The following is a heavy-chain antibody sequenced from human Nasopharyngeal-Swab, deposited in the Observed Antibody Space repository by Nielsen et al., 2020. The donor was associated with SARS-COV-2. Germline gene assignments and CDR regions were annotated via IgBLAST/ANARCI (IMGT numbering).Heavy chain of an antibody. CDR3: ARQGGYSSGWYYFDY. V-gene: IGHV4-34*01. D-gene: IGHD6-19*01. CDR2: INHSGST. CDR1: GGSFSGYY. Sequence: SETLSLTCAVYGGSFSGYYWSWIRQPPGKGLEWIGEINHSGSTNYNPSPKSRVTISVDTSKNQFSLKLSSVTAADTAVNYWARQGGYSSGWYYFDYWGQGTLVTVSS. J-gene: IGHJ4*02.